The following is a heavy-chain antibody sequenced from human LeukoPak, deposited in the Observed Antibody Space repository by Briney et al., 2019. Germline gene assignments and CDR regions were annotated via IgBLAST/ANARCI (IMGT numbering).Heavy chain of an antibody. Sequence: PSETLSLTCSVSGGSITSSSYYWGWIRQPPEKGLEWIGSIYYTGGTNYSPSLKSRVTMSVDTFKNQFSLKLSSVTAADTAVYYCARSYCSSTSCYAATGEYFQHWGQGTLVTVSS. CDR3: ARSYCSSTSCYAATGEYFQH. CDR2: IYYTGGT. D-gene: IGHD2-2*01. CDR1: GGSITSSSYY. V-gene: IGHV4-39*07. J-gene: IGHJ1*01.